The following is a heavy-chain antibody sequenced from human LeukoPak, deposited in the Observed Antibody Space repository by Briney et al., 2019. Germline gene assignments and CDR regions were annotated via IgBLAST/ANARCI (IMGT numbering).Heavy chain of an antibody. Sequence: SGGSLRLSCAASGFTFSSYSMTWVRQAPGKGLEWVSYISRSSSTIYYADSVKGRFTISRDNAKNSLYLQMNSLRAEDTAVYYCAVIAAADKYYFDYWGQGTLVTVSS. CDR1: GFTFSSYS. D-gene: IGHD6-13*01. CDR2: ISRSSSTI. CDR3: AVIAAADKYYFDY. J-gene: IGHJ4*02. V-gene: IGHV3-48*01.